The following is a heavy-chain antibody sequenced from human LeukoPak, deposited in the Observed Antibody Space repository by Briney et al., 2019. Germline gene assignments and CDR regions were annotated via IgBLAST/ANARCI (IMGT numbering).Heavy chain of an antibody. J-gene: IGHJ4*02. CDR2: INHTGNN. D-gene: IGHD1-26*01. Sequence: SETLSLTCAVYGGPFNGYYWTWIRQPPGKGLEWIGEINHTGNNNYNPSLKSRITTSVDSSRKQFSLKLSSVTAADTAVYYCASLRERSYYARGFDYWGQGTLVTVSS. V-gene: IGHV4-34*01. CDR1: GGPFNGYY. CDR3: ASLRERSYYARGFDY.